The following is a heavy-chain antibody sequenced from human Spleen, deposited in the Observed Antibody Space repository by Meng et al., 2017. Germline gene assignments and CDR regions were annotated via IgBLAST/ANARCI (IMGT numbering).Heavy chain of an antibody. D-gene: IGHD2-2*01. Sequence: SVKVSCKASGCTFSSYAISWVRQAPGQGLEWMGGIIPIFGTANYAQKFQGRVTITADKSTSTAYMELSSLRSEDTAVYYCARDNGIVVVPASDRDFDYWGQGTLVTVSS. CDR1: GCTFSSYA. CDR3: ARDNGIVVVPASDRDFDY. V-gene: IGHV1-69*06. CDR2: IIPIFGTA. J-gene: IGHJ4*02.